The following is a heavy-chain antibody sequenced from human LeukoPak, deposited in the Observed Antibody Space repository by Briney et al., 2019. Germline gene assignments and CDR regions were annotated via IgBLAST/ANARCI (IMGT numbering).Heavy chain of an antibody. D-gene: IGHD6-13*01. CDR1: GGSISSGGYY. CDR2: INHSGST. CDR3: ARGVDLAAAGNPGYYFDY. J-gene: IGHJ4*02. V-gene: IGHV4-39*07. Sequence: PSETLSLTCTVSGGSISSGGYYWSWIRQPPGKGLEWIGEINHSGSTNYNPSLKSRVTISVDTSKNQFSLKLSSVTAADTAVYYCARGVDLAAAGNPGYYFDYWGQGTLVTVSS.